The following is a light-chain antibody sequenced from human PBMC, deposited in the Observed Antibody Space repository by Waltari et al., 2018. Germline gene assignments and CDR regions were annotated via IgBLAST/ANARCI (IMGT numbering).Light chain of an antibody. CDR2: WAS. Sequence: DIVMTQSPDSLAVSLGERATVNCTSSQSVLYNSNNKNYLAWYQQMPGQPPRLLISWASTREPGVSDRFRGSGSGSDFILTITSVQAEDVAVYYCQQYYTTPPTFGGGTKVEIK. V-gene: IGKV4-1*01. CDR3: QQYYTTPPT. CDR1: QSVLYNSNNKNY. J-gene: IGKJ4*01.